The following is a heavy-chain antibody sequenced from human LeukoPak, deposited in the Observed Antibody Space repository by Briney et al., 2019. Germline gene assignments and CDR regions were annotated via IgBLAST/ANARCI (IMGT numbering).Heavy chain of an antibody. CDR2: INSKTDGGTT. CDR3: TTFGYDAFDI. Sequence: TGGSLRLSCAASEFTFSNAWMNWVRQAPGKGLEWVGRINSKTDGGTTDYAAPVKGRFTISRDDSKNTLYLQMNSLKTEDTAVYYCTTFGYDAFDIWGQGTMVTVSS. CDR1: EFTFSNAW. J-gene: IGHJ3*02. D-gene: IGHD5-12*01. V-gene: IGHV3-15*01.